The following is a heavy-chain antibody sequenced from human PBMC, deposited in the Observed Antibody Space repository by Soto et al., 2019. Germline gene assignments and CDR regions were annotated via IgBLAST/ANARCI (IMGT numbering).Heavy chain of an antibody. CDR1: GFTFSSYW. D-gene: IGHD5-18*01. V-gene: IGHV3-74*01. CDR2: IKGDASST. Sequence: EVQLVESGGGLVQPGGTLKISCAASGFTFSSYWMHWVRHAPGKGLVGVSRIKGDASSTNYADFVEGRVIISRDSAENTLSLQMNSLTAEDTAVYYCARGLPGYYGADLWGQGTTVTVSS. CDR3: ARGLPGYYGADL. J-gene: IGHJ6*02.